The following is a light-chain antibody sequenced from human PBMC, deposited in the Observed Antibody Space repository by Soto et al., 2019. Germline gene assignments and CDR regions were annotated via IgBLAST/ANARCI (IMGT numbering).Light chain of an antibody. Sequence: EIVLTQSPATLSLSPGERATLSCRASQSVSSYLAWYQQKPGQAPRLLIYDAFSRATGIPARFSGSGSGTDFTLIISSLEPEDSAVYYCQHRSDWPPYTFGQGTKLEIK. CDR1: QSVSSY. CDR2: DAF. J-gene: IGKJ2*01. V-gene: IGKV3-11*01. CDR3: QHRSDWPPYT.